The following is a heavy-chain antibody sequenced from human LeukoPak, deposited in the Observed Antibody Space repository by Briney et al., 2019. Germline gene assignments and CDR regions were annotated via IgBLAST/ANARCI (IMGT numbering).Heavy chain of an antibody. V-gene: IGHV4-30-2*01. J-gene: IGHJ5*02. Sequence: SQTLSLTCAVSGGSISSGGYYWSWIRQPPGKGLEWIGYIYHSGSTYYNPSLKSRVTISVDRSKNQFSLKLSSVTAADTAVYYCARNYLGARGVISLRFDPWGQGTLVTVSS. CDR1: GGSISSGGYY. CDR2: IYHSGST. D-gene: IGHD3-10*01. CDR3: ARNYLGARGVISLRFDP.